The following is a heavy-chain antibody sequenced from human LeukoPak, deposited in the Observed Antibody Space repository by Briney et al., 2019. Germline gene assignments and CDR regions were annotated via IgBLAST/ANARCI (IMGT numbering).Heavy chain of an antibody. CDR1: GFTFSSYA. CDR3: AKPHTMVRGVITY. J-gene: IGHJ4*02. CDR2: ISGSGGST. V-gene: IGHV3-23*01. Sequence: GGSLRLSCAASGFTFSSYAMSWVRQAPGKGLEWVSAISGSGGSTYYADSVKGRFTISGDNSKNTLYLQMNSLRAEDTAVYYCAKPHTMVRGVITYWGQGTLVTVSS. D-gene: IGHD3-10*01.